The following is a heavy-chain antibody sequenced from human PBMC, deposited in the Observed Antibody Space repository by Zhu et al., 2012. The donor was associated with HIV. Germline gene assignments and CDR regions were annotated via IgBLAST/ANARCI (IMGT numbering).Heavy chain of an antibody. V-gene: IGHV4-39*01. CDR1: GGSISSSSYY. J-gene: IGHJ4*02. D-gene: IGHD2-15*01. CDR3: ARHIVVVVAATRGYFDY. CDR2: IYYSGST. Sequence: QVQLQESGPGLVKPSETLSLTCTVSGGSISSSSYYWGWIRQPPGKGLEWIGSIYYSGSTYYNPSLKSRVTISVDTSKNQFSLKLSSVTAADTAVYYCARHIVVVVAATRGYFDYWGQGTPGHRLL.